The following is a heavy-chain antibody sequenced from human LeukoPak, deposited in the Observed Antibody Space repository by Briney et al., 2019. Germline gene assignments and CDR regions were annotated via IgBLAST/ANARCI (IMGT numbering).Heavy chain of an antibody. J-gene: IGHJ4*02. CDR3: ARGLTNLPPGGY. D-gene: IGHD2-8*01. Sequence: SETLSLTCAVYGGSFSGYYWSWIRQPPGKGLEWIGEINHSGSTNYNPSLKSRVTISVDTSKNQFSLKLSSVTAADTAVYYCARGLTNLPPGGYWGQETLVTVSS. CDR1: GGSFSGYY. V-gene: IGHV4-34*01. CDR2: INHSGST.